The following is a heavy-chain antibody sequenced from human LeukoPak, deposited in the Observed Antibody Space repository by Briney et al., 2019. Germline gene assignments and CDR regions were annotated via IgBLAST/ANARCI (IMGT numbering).Heavy chain of an antibody. J-gene: IGHJ4*02. D-gene: IGHD3-3*01. V-gene: IGHV4-34*01. CDR2: INHSGST. CDR3: ARHSGHTIFGVVTPYYFDY. CDR1: GGSFSGYY. Sequence: SETLSLTCAVYGGSFSGYYWSWIRQPPGKGLEWIGEINHSGSTNYNPSLKSRVTISVDTSKNQFSLKLSSVTAADTAVYYCARHSGHTIFGVVTPYYFDYWGQGTLVTVSS.